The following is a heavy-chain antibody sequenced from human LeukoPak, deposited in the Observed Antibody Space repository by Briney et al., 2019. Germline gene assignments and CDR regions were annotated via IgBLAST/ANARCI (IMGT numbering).Heavy chain of an antibody. Sequence: SETLSLTCTVSGGSISSYYWSWIRQPPGKGLEWIGYIYYSGSTNYNPSLKSRVTISVDTSKNQFSLKLSSVTAADTAVYYCARVGIEMASIDYWGQGTLDTVSS. J-gene: IGHJ4*02. V-gene: IGHV4-59*01. CDR2: IYYSGST. CDR3: ARVGIEMASIDY. D-gene: IGHD5-24*01. CDR1: GGSISSYY.